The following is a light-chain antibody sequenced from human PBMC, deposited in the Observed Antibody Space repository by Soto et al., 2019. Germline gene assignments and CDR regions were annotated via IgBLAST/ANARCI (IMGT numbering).Light chain of an antibody. Sequence: IVLTQSPATLSLSPGERASLSCRASQTVGKDLAWYQVRPGQAPRLLIFDASTRATGVPPRFSGRRSGSDLTLTFTTLDHEHFDLYCCQQRSAWPFTFGGGTRVLIK. CDR1: QTVGKD. V-gene: IGKV3-11*01. CDR3: QQRSAWPFT. J-gene: IGKJ4*01. CDR2: DAS.